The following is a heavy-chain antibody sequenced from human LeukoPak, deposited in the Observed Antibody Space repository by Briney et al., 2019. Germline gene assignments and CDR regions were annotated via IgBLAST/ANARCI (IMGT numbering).Heavy chain of an antibody. Sequence: KAGGSLRLSCEASGFTFSNYGMNWVRQAPGKGLEWVSFTDTSGNYISYGDSVKGRFTISRDNARNLLFLQMNGLRAEDTAVYYCARGRSITLLRGVAMSDGFDIWGQGAMVAVSS. V-gene: IGHV3-21*06. D-gene: IGHD3-10*01. CDR2: TDTSGNYI. CDR1: GFTFSNYG. J-gene: IGHJ3*02. CDR3: ARGRSITLLRGVAMSDGFDI.